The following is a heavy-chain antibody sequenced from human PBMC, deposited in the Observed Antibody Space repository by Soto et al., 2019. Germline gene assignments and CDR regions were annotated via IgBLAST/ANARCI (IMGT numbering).Heavy chain of an antibody. CDR3: VRLIGNSWLDS. CDR2: TYYRSEWYS. V-gene: IGHV6-1*01. CDR1: GDSFSSNSVT. J-gene: IGHJ5*01. Sequence: SQTLSLTCAISGDSFSSNSVTWNWIRQSPSRGLEWLGRTYYRSEWYSDYAVSVQSRVTINPDTSKNQFSLQLNSVTPEDTAVYYCVRLIGNSWLDSWGQGTLVTVSS.